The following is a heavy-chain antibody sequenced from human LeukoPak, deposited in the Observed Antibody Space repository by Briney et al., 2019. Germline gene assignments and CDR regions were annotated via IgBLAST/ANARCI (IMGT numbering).Heavy chain of an antibody. J-gene: IGHJ3*02. CDR3: ARLRTTVTTDDAFDI. D-gene: IGHD4-17*01. CDR1: GYSFTSYW. CDR2: IYPGDFDT. V-gene: IGHV5-51*01. Sequence: GESLKISCKGSGYSFTSYWIGWVRQMPGKGLEWMGIIYPGDFDTRYSPSFQGQVTISADKSISTAYLQWSSLKASDTAMYYCARLRTTVTTDDAFDIWGQGTMVTVSS.